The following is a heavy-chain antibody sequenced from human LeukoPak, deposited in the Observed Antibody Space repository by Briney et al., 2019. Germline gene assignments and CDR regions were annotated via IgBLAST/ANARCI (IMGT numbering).Heavy chain of an antibody. CDR2: IYYSGST. CDR3: ARHPSTGSRIFDY. V-gene: IGHV4-59*08. J-gene: IGHJ4*02. Sequence: SETLSLTCTVSGGSISGYYWSWIRQPPGKGLGWIGYIYYSGSTNYNPSLKSRVTISVDTSKNQFSLKLSSVTAADTAVYYCARHPSTGSRIFDYWGQGTLVTVSS. D-gene: IGHD1-1*01. CDR1: GGSISGYY.